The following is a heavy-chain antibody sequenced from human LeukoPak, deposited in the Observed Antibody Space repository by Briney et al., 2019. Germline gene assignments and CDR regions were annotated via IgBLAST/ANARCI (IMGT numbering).Heavy chain of an antibody. Sequence: PGGSLRLSCAASGFTVSSNYMSWVRQAPGKGLEWVSVIYSGGSTYYADSVKGRFTISRDNSKNTLYLQMNSLRAEDTAVYYCARGSGYYGSGSQTPNDWGQGTLVTVSS. D-gene: IGHD3-10*01. CDR3: ARGSGYYGSGSQTPND. V-gene: IGHV3-53*01. CDR2: IYSGGST. J-gene: IGHJ4*02. CDR1: GFTVSSNY.